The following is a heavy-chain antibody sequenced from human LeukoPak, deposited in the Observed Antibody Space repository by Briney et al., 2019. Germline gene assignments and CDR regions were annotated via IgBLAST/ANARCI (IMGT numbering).Heavy chain of an antibody. CDR2: ISYTGNT. D-gene: IGHD3-22*01. CDR1: GVFINSNTYS. CDR3: ARHFGYDDTSDYQGVPDH. V-gene: IGHV4-39*01. Sequence: SETPSHTCAVSGVFINSNTYSRVWIRQPPGGGLEWIGTISYTGNTYYNSSLKSRLTISVDTSKTQFSLKLTSVTAADTAVYYCARHFGYDDTSDYQGVPDHWGQGSLVSVSS. J-gene: IGHJ4*02.